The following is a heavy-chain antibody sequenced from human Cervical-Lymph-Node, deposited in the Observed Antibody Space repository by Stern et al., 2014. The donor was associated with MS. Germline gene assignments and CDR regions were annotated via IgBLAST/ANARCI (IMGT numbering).Heavy chain of an antibody. Sequence: QVQLQESCPGLVKPSQTLSLTCTVSGGSIRSGSDYLSWIRQPVGKGPEWIGRIHASGSPFYTPSPKSRVTPPTLTSLNSFLLERNPPTAADTAIYYCASGYRIFDYWGQGILVTVSS. V-gene: IGHV4-61*02. CDR3: ASGYRIFDY. J-gene: IGHJ4*02. CDR2: IHASGSP. CDR1: GGSIRSGSDY. D-gene: IGHD5-18*01.